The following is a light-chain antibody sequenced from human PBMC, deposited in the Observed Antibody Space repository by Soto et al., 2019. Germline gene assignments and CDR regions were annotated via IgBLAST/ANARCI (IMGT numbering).Light chain of an antibody. CDR2: EVR. Sequence: QSVLTQPASVSGSPGQSITISCTGTRSDVGGYNFVSWYQQFPGKAPKLMIYEVRNRPSGISNRFSGSKSGNTASLTISGLQAEDEADYYCSSYTSSGTIEVFGTGTKVTVL. CDR1: RSDVGGYNF. CDR3: SSYTSSGTIEV. J-gene: IGLJ1*01. V-gene: IGLV2-14*01.